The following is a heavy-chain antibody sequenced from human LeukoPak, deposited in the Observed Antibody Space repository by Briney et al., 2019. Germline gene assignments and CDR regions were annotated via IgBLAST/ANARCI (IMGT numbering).Heavy chain of an antibody. Sequence: PSETLSLTCTVSGGSISSSSYYRGWIRQPPGKGLEWIGSIYYSGSTYYNPALKSRVTISVDTSKNQFSLKLSSVTAADTAVYYCASPFPGIAVAGTKRNYYYYGMDVWGQGTTVTVSS. CDR2: IYYSGST. D-gene: IGHD6-19*01. CDR1: GGSISSSSYY. CDR3: ASPFPGIAVAGTKRNYYYYGMDV. J-gene: IGHJ6*02. V-gene: IGHV4-39*01.